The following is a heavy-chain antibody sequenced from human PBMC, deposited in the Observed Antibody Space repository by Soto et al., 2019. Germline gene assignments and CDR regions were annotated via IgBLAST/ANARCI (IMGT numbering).Heavy chain of an antibody. J-gene: IGHJ4*02. CDR2: IYYSGST. V-gene: IGHV4-31*03. CDR3: ARGSAAGTKSTFDY. CDR1: GGSISSGDYY. D-gene: IGHD6-13*01. Sequence: SETLSLTCTVSGGSISSGDYYWSWIRQHPGKGLEWIGCIYYSGSTYYNPSLKSRVTISVDTSKNQFSLKLSSVTAADTAVYYCARGSAAGTKSTFDYWGQGTLVTVSS.